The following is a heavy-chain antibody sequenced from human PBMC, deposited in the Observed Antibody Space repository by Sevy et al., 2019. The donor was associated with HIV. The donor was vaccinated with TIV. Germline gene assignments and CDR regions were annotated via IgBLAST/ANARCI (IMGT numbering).Heavy chain of an antibody. Sequence: VGSLRLSCAASGFTFSNAWMSWVRQAPGKGLEWVGRIKSKTDGGTTDYAAPVKGRFTISRDDSKNTLYLQMNSLKTEDTAVYYCTTDRIEYSSSPYYYYYYYMDVWGKGTTVTVSS. CDR1: GFTFSNAW. D-gene: IGHD6-13*01. V-gene: IGHV3-15*01. J-gene: IGHJ6*03. CDR3: TTDRIEYSSSPYYYYYYYMDV. CDR2: IKSKTDGGTT.